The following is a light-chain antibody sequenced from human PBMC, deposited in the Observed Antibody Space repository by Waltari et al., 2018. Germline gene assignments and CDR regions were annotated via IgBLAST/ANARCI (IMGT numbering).Light chain of an antibody. J-gene: IGLJ2*01. V-gene: IGLV3-1*01. CDR3: QAWDSSTAHVV. CDR2: QNN. Sequence: SYELTQPPSVSVSPGQTASIPCPGDKLGDKYASWYQQKPGQSPVVVIYQNNKRPSGIPERFSGSNSGNTATLTISGTQAMDEADYYCQAWDSSTAHVVFGGGTKLTVL. CDR1: KLGDKY.